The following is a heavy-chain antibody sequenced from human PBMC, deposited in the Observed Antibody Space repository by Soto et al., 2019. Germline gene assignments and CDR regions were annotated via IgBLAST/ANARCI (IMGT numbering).Heavy chain of an antibody. D-gene: IGHD2-8*02. V-gene: IGHV4-39*02. CDR3: ARRLFFGNRYFTAPMDV. CDR1: GDSMTTGSYY. Sequence: ETLSHTYVVSGDSMTTGSYYWAWLRQPPGKGLEWIGSFYYTGSTNYNPSLKSRVTVSADTSNNHFSLRLTSVTAADTAVYYCARRLFFGNRYFTAPMDVPGKGTTVTVST. CDR2: FYYTGST. J-gene: IGHJ6*04.